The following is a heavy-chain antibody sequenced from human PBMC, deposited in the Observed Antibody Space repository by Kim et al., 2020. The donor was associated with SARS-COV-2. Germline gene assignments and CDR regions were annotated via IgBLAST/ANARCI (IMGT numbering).Heavy chain of an antibody. Sequence: NTRYSQKSQARVSMTRDTSATTAYLELSGLRSEDTAIYYCAREAVAGSFDYWGRGTLVTVSS. V-gene: IGHV1-3*01. CDR3: AREAVAGSFDY. CDR2: NT. D-gene: IGHD6-19*01. J-gene: IGHJ4*02.